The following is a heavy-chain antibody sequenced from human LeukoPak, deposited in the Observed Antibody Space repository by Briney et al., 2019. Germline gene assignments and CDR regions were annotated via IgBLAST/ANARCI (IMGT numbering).Heavy chain of an antibody. CDR3: ARDLTVAQEYYFDY. CDR1: GFTFSSYN. CDR2: ISSTSSYI. V-gene: IGHV3-21*01. Sequence: PGGSLRLSCAASGFTFSSYNMNWVRQAPGKGLEWVSSISSTSSYIYYADSVKGRFTISRDNVKNSLYLQMNSLRAEETAVYYCARDLTVAQEYYFDYWGQGTLVTVSS. J-gene: IGHJ4*02.